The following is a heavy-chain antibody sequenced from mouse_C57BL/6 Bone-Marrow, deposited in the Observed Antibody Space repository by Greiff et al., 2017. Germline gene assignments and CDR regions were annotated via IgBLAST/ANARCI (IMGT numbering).Heavy chain of an antibody. CDR1: GYTFTDYY. Sequence: VQLQQSGPELVKPGASVKISCKASGYTFTDYYINWVKQRPGQGLEWIGWIFPASGSTYYNEKFKGKATLTVDKSSSTAYMLLSSLTSEDSAVXVCARVKRDGYYDDYDAMDYWGQGTSVTVSS. J-gene: IGHJ4*01. V-gene: IGHV1-75*01. CDR3: ARVKRDGYYDDYDAMDY. D-gene: IGHD2-3*01. CDR2: IFPASGST.